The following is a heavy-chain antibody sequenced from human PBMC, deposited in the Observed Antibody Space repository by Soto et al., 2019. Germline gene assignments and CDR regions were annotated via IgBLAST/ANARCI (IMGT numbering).Heavy chain of an antibody. V-gene: IGHV1-69*01. CDR1: GGTFSRDA. J-gene: IGHJ5*02. Sequence: QVQLVQSGAEVKKPGSSVKVSCKASGGTFSRDAISWVRQAPGQGLEWLGGIIPMFGTAKYVQKFQGRLTITADECTTTAYMELRSLRSDDTAVYYFARGVVVVAASQLCWFDPWCQGTLVTVTS. CDR2: IIPMFGTA. D-gene: IGHD2-15*01. CDR3: ARGVVVVAASQLCWFDP.